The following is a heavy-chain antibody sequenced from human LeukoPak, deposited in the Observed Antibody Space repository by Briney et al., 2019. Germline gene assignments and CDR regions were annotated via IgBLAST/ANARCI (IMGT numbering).Heavy chain of an antibody. D-gene: IGHD2-2*01. V-gene: IGHV4-34*01. Sequence: SETLSLTCAVYGGSFSGYYWSWIRQPPGKGLEWIGEINHSGSTNYNPSLKSRVTISVDTSKNQFSLKLSSVTAADTAVYYCARGLYCSSTSCSSWFDLWGQGTLVTVSS. J-gene: IGHJ5*02. CDR1: GGSFSGYY. CDR3: ARGLYCSSTSCSSWFDL. CDR2: INHSGST.